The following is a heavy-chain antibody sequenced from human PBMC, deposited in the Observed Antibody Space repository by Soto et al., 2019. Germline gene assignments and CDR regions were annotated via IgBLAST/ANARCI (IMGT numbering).Heavy chain of an antibody. CDR3: ARVSYSVIPYYYDSSI. CDR1: GGSISSGGYY. CDR2: IYYSGST. J-gene: IGHJ3*02. V-gene: IGHV4-31*03. D-gene: IGHD3-22*01. Sequence: QVQLQESGPGLVKPSQTLSLTCTVSGGSISSGGYYWSWIRQHPGKGLEWIGYIYYSGSTYYNPSLKSRVTISVDTSKNQFSLKLSSVTAADTAVYYCARVSYSVIPYYYDSSIWGQGTMVTVSS.